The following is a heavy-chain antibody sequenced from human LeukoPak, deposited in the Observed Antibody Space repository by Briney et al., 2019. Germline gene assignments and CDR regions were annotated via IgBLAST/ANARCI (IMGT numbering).Heavy chain of an antibody. D-gene: IGHD2-21*02. CDR1: GGSISSYY. CDR3: ARGRDSTMPGHIVVVTAFDY. Sequence: PSETLSLTCTVSGGSISSYYWSWIRQPPGKGLEWIGYIYYSGSTNYNPSLKSRVTISVDTSKNQFSLKLSSVTAADTAVYYCARGRDSTMPGHIVVVTAFDYWGQGTLVTVSS. V-gene: IGHV4-59*08. J-gene: IGHJ4*02. CDR2: IYYSGST.